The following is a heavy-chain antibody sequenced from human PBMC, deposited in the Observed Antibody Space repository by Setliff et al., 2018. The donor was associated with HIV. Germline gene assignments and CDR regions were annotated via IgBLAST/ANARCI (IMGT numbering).Heavy chain of an antibody. J-gene: IGHJ3*02. CDR1: GYTFTSYA. Sequence: GASVKVSCKASGYTFTSYAINWVRQAPGQSLEWMAWINGGNGDTKYSQKFQGRVTVTGDTSAITAYMELSDLRSEDTAVYYCARDSLPYYYGSGTDSFDIWGQGTMVTV. CDR2: INGGNGDT. V-gene: IGHV1-3*01. CDR3: ARDSLPYYYGSGTDSFDI. D-gene: IGHD3-10*01.